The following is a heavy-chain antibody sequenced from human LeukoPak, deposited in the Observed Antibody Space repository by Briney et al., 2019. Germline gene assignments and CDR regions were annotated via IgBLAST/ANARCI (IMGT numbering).Heavy chain of an antibody. J-gene: IGHJ4*01. CDR2: VNQDGIEK. V-gene: IGHV3-7*01. CDR1: GFTFNKYW. CDR3: VRDVSSGWAFDY. D-gene: IGHD6-19*01. Sequence: GGSLTLSCSASGFTFNKYWMSWIRQLPGQGLEWVANVNQDGIEKYYVDSVKGRFTNSRDNARNLLYLQMNSLRAEDTAVYYCVRDVSSGWAFDYWGHGTLVTVSS.